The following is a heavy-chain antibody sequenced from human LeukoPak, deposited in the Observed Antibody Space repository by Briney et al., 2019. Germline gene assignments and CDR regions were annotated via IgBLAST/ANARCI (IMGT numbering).Heavy chain of an antibody. J-gene: IGHJ3*02. CDR2: IYYNEGT. CDR1: GDSISSRSYY. Sequence: PSETLSLTCTVSGDSISSRSYYWGWIRQPPGKGLEWIGSIYYNEGTYYNPSLKSRVTISIDTSKNQFSLKLSSVTAADTAVYYCAGYDSSDYYYRPHDAFDIWGQGTMVTVSS. D-gene: IGHD3-22*01. V-gene: IGHV4-39*07. CDR3: AGYDSSDYYYRPHDAFDI.